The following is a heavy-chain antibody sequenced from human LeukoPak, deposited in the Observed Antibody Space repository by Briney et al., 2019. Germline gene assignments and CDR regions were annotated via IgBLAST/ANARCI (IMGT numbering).Heavy chain of an antibody. Sequence: GASVKVSCKASGYTFTSYYMHWVRQAPGRGLEWMGIINPSGGSTSYAQKFQGRVTMTRDTSTSTVYMELSSLRSEDTAVYYCASPNYYDSSGSLLSLFYWGQGTLVTVSS. CDR1: GYTFTSYY. CDR2: INPSGGST. V-gene: IGHV1-46*01. D-gene: IGHD3-22*01. J-gene: IGHJ4*02. CDR3: ASPNYYDSSGSLLSLFY.